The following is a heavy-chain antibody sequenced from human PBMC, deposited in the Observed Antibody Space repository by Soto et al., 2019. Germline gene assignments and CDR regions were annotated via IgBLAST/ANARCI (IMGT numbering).Heavy chain of an antibody. D-gene: IGHD2-21*02. CDR1: GFSFTNFA. CDR3: AKDDFTDRGDDYFDY. V-gene: IGHV3-23*01. CDR2: IGASGDIT. Sequence: SLRLSCAASGFSFTNFAMSWVRQAPGKGLEWVAGIGASGDITWYADSVKGRLSISRDNSKNTLYLQLNSLRFEDTAVYYCAKDDFTDRGDDYFDYWGPGTLVTVSS. J-gene: IGHJ4*02.